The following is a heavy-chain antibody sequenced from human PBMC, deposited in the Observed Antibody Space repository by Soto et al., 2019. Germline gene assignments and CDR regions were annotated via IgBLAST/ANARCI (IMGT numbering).Heavy chain of an antibody. V-gene: IGHV3-23*01. CDR1: GFIFSNYA. CDR2: ISSSGVTT. Sequence: EVQLLESGGGLVQPGGSLRLSCATSGFIFSNYAMSWVRQAPGKGLDWVSTISSSGVTTYYADSVKGRFTMSRDNSKNTLSLQMNSRRVEDTAVYYCARGHWKVDFWGQGTLVTVSS. D-gene: IGHD1-1*01. J-gene: IGHJ4*02. CDR3: ARGHWKVDF.